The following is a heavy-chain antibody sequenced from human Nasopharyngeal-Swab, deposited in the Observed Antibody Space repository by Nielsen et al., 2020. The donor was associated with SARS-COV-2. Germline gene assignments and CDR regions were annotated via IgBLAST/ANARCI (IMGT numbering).Heavy chain of an antibody. D-gene: IGHD6-13*01. J-gene: IGHJ4*02. CDR3: AKSKGYTSSWNDY. V-gene: IGHV3-23*01. CDR2: ISGSGGST. Sequence: QSLGQGLEWVSVISGSGGSTYYADSVKGRFTTSRDNSKTTVHLQMDRLRVEDTAVYFCAKSKGYTSSWNDYWGQGTLVTVSS.